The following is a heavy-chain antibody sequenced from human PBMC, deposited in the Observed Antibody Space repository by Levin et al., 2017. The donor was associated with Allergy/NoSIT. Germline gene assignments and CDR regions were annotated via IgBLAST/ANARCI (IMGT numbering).Heavy chain of an antibody. CDR3: TRDLSLSGWYYGWYYYYGMDV. V-gene: IGHV3-49*03. CDR1: GFTFGDYA. CDR2: IRSKAYGGTT. Sequence: GGSLRLSCTASGFTFGDYAMSWFRQAPGKGLEWVGFIRSKAYGGTTEYAASVKGRFTISRDDSKSIAYLQMNSLKTEDTAVYYCTRDLSLSGWYYGWYYYYGMDVWGQGTTVTVSS. D-gene: IGHD6-19*01. J-gene: IGHJ6*02.